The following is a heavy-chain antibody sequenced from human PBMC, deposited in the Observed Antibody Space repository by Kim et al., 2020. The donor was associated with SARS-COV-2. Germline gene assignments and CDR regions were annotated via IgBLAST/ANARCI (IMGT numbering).Heavy chain of an antibody. J-gene: IGHJ5*02. CDR2: ISYDGSNK. V-gene: IGHV3-30*04. CDR3: ARDVWSRGVVVPAAMPVSNWFDP. D-gene: IGHD2-2*01. Sequence: GGSLRLSCAASGFTFSSYAMHWVRQAPGKGLEWVAVISYDGSNKYYADSVKGRFTISRDNSKNTLYLQMNSLRAEDTAVYYCARDVWSRGVVVPAAMPVSNWFDPWGQGTXVTVSS. CDR1: GFTFSSYA.